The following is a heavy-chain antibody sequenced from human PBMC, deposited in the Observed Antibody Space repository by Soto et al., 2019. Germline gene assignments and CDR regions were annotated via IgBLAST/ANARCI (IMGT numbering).Heavy chain of an antibody. CDR3: ARDFYYDNRGYHTAGGGFDY. Sequence: PGGSLRLSCAASGFTFNTYAMHWVRQTPGEGLQWVAVIWYDGSQRYYADSVKDRFTISRDNSKNTLFLQMNSLRAGDTAIYYCARDFYYDNRGYHTAGGGFDYWGQGTLVTVSS. D-gene: IGHD3-22*01. CDR1: GFTFNTYA. V-gene: IGHV3-33*01. J-gene: IGHJ4*02. CDR2: IWYDGSQR.